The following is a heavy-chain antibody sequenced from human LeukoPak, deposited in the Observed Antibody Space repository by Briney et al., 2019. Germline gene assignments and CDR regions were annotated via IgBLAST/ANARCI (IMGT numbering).Heavy chain of an antibody. J-gene: IGHJ4*02. CDR3: ARGSNGDYLPFDY. D-gene: IGHD4-17*01. CDR1: GFTFSSYS. V-gene: IGHV3-21*01. CDR2: ISSSSSYI. Sequence: GGSLRLSCAASGFTFSSYSMNWVRQAPGEGLEWVSSISSSSSYIYYADSVKGRFTISRDNAKNSLYLQMNSLRAEDTAVYYCARGSNGDYLPFDYWGQGTLVTVSS.